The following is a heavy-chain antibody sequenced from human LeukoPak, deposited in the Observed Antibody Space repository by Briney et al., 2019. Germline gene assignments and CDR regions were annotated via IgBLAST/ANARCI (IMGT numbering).Heavy chain of an antibody. D-gene: IGHD6-19*01. CDR2: ISYDGSNK. V-gene: IGHV3-30-3*01. CDR3: AREGRSASSGWYGAPIDYGMDV. CDR1: GFTFSSYA. J-gene: IGHJ6*02. Sequence: PGGSLRLSCAASGFTFSSYAMHWVRQAPGKGLEWVAVISYDGSNKYYADSVKGRFTISRDNSKKTLYLQMNSLRAEDTAVYYCAREGRSASSGWYGAPIDYGMDVWGQGTTVTVSS.